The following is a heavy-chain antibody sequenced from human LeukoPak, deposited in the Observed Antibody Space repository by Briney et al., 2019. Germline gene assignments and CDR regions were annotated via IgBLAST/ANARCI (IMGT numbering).Heavy chain of an antibody. CDR2: ISSSSSYI. V-gene: IGHV3-21*01. Sequence: PGGSLRLSCAASGFTFSSYSMNWVRQAPGKGLEWVSSISSSSSYIYYADSVKGRFTISRDNAKNSLYLQMNSLRAEDTAVYYCARDHGYCSSTSCHFDYWGQGTLVTVSS. CDR1: GFTFSSYS. D-gene: IGHD2-2*01. CDR3: ARDHGYCSSTSCHFDY. J-gene: IGHJ4*02.